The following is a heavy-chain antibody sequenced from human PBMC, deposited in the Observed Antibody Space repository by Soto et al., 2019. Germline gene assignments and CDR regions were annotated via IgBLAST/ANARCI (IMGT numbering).Heavy chain of an antibody. CDR3: AREENCSGGTCYSEYFNR. V-gene: IGHV1-46*01. Sequence: ASVKVSCKASGYLFTAYSMHWVRLAPGQGLEWMGVVNPSGGSTKYAQNFQGRVTMTRDTSTTTIYMELSSLRSDDTAIYYCAREENCSGGTCYSEYFNRWGQGTLVTVS. D-gene: IGHD2-15*01. J-gene: IGHJ1*01. CDR1: GYLFTAYS. CDR2: VNPSGGST.